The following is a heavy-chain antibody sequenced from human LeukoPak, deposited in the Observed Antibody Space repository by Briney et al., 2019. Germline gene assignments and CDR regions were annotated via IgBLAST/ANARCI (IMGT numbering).Heavy chain of an antibody. CDR2: INHSGST. D-gene: IGHD5-18*01. CDR1: GGSFSGYY. CDR3: ARGIQLWLRDFAY. J-gene: IGHJ4*02. Sequence: PSETLSLTCAVYGGSFSGYYWSWIRQPPGKGLEWIGEINHSGSTNYNPSLKSRVTISVDTSKSQFSLKLSSVTAADTAVYYCARGIQLWLRDFAYWGQGTLVTVSS. V-gene: IGHV4-34*01.